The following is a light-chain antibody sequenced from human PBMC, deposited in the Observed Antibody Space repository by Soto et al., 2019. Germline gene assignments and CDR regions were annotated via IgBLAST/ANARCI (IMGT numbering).Light chain of an antibody. V-gene: IGKV1-5*01. CDR1: QSISSW. CDR2: DAS. Sequence: DIQMTQSPSTLSASVGDRVTITCRASQSISSWLAWYQQKPGKAPKLLIYDASSLETVVHSRFSGSGSGTEFTLTTSSLQPDDFAIYYCQQYNSYFRTFGQGTKGEIK. CDR3: QQYNSYFRT. J-gene: IGKJ1*01.